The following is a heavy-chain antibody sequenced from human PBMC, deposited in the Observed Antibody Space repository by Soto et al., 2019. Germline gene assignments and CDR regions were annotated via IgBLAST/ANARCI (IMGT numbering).Heavy chain of an antibody. CDR3: PKCGYYDSTGNSVY. D-gene: IGHD3-22*01. CDR1: VFSFSSYA. Sequence: AGGSLRLSCSASVFSFSSYAMSWVRQVPGKGLEWVSVISGSGGSTNYADSVKGRFTISRDNSKNTLYLQMNSLRAEDTAVYYCPKCGYYDSTGNSVYFGQGPPGTVSP. CDR2: ISGSGGST. J-gene: IGHJ4*02. V-gene: IGHV3-23*01.